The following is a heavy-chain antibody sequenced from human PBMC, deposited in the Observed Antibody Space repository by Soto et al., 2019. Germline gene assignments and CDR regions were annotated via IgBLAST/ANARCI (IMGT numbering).Heavy chain of an antibody. V-gene: IGHV1-69*01. Sequence: QVQLVQSGAEVKKPGSSVRVSCKASGDTSDSFSISWVRQAPGQGLEWMGGIIPMFGTGNYAQKFQGRLTITADESTGTSYIVLKRLRSEDTAVYFCARENRDDNSGWYSSADWFDPWGQGTLVTVSS. J-gene: IGHJ5*02. CDR3: ARENRDDNSGWYSSADWFDP. CDR2: IIPMFGTG. CDR1: GDTSDSFS. D-gene: IGHD6-19*01.